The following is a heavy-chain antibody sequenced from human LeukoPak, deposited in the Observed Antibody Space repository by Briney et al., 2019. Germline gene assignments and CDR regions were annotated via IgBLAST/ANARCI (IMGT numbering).Heavy chain of an antibody. CDR1: GYTFTGYY. J-gene: IGHJ4*02. V-gene: IGHV1-46*01. Sequence: GASVKVSCKASGYTFTGYYMHWVRQAPGQGLEWMGIINPSGGSTSYAQKFQGRVTMTRDTSTSTVYMELSSLRSEDTAVYYCGRGSETALIDYWGQGTLVTVSS. CDR2: INPSGGST. CDR3: GRGSETALIDY. D-gene: IGHD5-18*01.